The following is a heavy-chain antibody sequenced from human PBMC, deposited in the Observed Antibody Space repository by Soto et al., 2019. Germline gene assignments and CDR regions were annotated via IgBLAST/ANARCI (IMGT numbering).Heavy chain of an antibody. Sequence: GSLRLSCAASGFAFTNYGIHWVRQAPGKGLEWVAHISNDGSKKFYGDSVKGRFTISRDNSENTVYLQMTSLRPDDTAVFYCARDVAMPTGLGLGYWGQGTLVTVSS. CDR1: GFAFTNYG. D-gene: IGHD6-19*01. CDR2: ISNDGSKK. CDR3: ARDVAMPTGLGLGY. J-gene: IGHJ4*02. V-gene: IGHV3-30*03.